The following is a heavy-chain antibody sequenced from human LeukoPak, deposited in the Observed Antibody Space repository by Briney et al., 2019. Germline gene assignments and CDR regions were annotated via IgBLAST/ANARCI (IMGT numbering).Heavy chain of an antibody. V-gene: IGHV3-48*03. CDR2: ISSSGGPI. CDR3: ARGGDSYSSGYYFRFEY. CDR1: GFPSSSYE. J-gene: IGHJ4*02. Sequence: GGSLRLSCAASGFPSSSYEMTWVRQAPGKGLEWISYISSSGGPIHYSDSVKGRFTVSRDNAKNSLYLQMSILRAEDTAVYYCARGGDSYSSGYYFRFEYWGQGTLVTVSS. D-gene: IGHD3-22*01.